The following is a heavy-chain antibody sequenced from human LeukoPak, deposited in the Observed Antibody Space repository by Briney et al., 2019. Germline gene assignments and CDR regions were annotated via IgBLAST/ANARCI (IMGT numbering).Heavy chain of an antibody. CDR1: GFTFSSYA. J-gene: IGHJ4*02. CDR3: ASARGYSYGYFDY. D-gene: IGHD5-18*01. V-gene: IGHV3-30-3*01. CDR2: ISYDGSNK. Sequence: PGGSLRLSCAASGFTFSSYAMHWVRQAPGKGLEWVAVISYDGSNKYYADSGKGRFTIPRDNSKNTLYLQMNSLRAEDTAVYYCASARGYSYGYFDYWGQGTLVTVSS.